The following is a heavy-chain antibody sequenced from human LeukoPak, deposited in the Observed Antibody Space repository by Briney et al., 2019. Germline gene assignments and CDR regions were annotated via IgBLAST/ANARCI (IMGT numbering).Heavy chain of an antibody. V-gene: IGHV3-30-3*01. D-gene: IGHD6-13*01. J-gene: IGHJ4*02. CDR1: GFTFSSYA. CDR3: AREYGSSLDY. Sequence: GGSLRLSCAASGFTFSSYAMHWVRQAPGKGLEWVAVISYDGSNKYYADSVKGRFTISRDNSKNTLYLQMNSLRAEDTAVYYCAREYGSSLDYWGQGTLVTVAS. CDR2: ISYDGSNK.